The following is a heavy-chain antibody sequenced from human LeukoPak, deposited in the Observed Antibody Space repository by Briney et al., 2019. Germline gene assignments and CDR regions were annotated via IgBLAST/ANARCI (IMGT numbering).Heavy chain of an antibody. Sequence: SETLSLTCAVSGGSISSSNWWSWVRQPPGKGLEWIGEIYHSWSTNYNPSLKSRVTISVDKSKNQFSLKLSSVTAADTAVYYCARDRGGSYYGTFDYWGQGTLVTVSS. J-gene: IGHJ4*02. CDR3: ARDRGGSYYGTFDY. D-gene: IGHD1-26*01. CDR1: GGSISSSNW. V-gene: IGHV4-4*02. CDR2: IYHSWST.